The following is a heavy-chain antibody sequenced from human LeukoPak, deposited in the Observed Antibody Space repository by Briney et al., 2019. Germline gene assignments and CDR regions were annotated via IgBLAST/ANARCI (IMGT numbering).Heavy chain of an antibody. V-gene: IGHV3-48*03. CDR1: GFIFSNYE. CDR3: ARGAQWVLDY. D-gene: IGHD1-26*01. J-gene: IGHJ4*02. CDR2: ISTSGNDI. Sequence: PGGSLRLSCAASGFIFSNYEINWVRQAPGEGLEWVSYISTSGNDIYYADSVKGRFTISRDNAKNSLYLQLNSLRADDTAVYYCARGAQWVLDYWSQATLVTVSS.